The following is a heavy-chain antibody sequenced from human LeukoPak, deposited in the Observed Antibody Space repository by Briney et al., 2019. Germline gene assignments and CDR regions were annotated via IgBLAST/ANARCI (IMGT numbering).Heavy chain of an antibody. Sequence: ASVKVSCKASGYTFTSYGISWVRQAPGQGLEWMGWISAYNGNTNYAQKLQGRVTMTTDTSTSTAYMELRSVRSDDTAVYYCARESSSTVTTSFDPWGQGTLVTVSS. V-gene: IGHV1-18*01. D-gene: IGHD4-11*01. CDR1: GYTFTSYG. CDR2: ISAYNGNT. J-gene: IGHJ5*02. CDR3: ARESSSTVTTSFDP.